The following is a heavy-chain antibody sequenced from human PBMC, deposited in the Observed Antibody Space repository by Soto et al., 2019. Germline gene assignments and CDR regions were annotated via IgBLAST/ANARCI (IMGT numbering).Heavy chain of an antibody. CDR2: INAGNGNT. Sequence: ASVKVSCKASGYTFTSYAIHWVRQAPGQRLEWMGWINAGNGNTKYSQKFQGRVIITRDSSAGTAYMELSSLRSEDTAVYYCATPIVAFYWGQGTLVTVSS. CDR3: ATPIVAFY. J-gene: IGHJ4*02. D-gene: IGHD5-12*01. CDR1: GYTFTSYA. V-gene: IGHV1-3*01.